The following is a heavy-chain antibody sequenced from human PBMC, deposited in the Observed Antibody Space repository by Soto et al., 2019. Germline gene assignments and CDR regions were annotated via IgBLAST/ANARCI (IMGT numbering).Heavy chain of an antibody. Sequence: SETVSLTCTVSGCSIGTYYWSWIRQPPGKGLEWIGYIYYRGNTDYNPSLKSRVTISLDTPKNQFSLKLSSVTAADTAVYYCARHPGYYDILTGYTTYYFDYWGQGILVTVSS. V-gene: IGHV4-59*08. CDR1: GCSIGTYY. D-gene: IGHD3-9*01. J-gene: IGHJ4*02. CDR2: IYYRGNT. CDR3: ARHPGYYDILTGYTTYYFDY.